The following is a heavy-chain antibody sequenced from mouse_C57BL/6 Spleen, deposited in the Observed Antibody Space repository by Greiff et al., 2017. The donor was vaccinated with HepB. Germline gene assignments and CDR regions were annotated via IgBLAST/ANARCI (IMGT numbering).Heavy chain of an antibody. J-gene: IGHJ1*03. D-gene: IGHD1-1*01. Sequence: QVQLKQPGAELVKPGASVKLSCKASGYTFTRYWMQWVKQMPGQGLEWIGELDPSDSYTNYNQKFKGKATLTVDPSSSPAYMQLSSLTSEDAAVYYCARGSGSSYWYFDVWGTGTTVTVSS. CDR3: ARGSGSSYWYFDV. CDR1: GYTFTRYW. CDR2: LDPSDSYT. V-gene: IGHV1-50*01.